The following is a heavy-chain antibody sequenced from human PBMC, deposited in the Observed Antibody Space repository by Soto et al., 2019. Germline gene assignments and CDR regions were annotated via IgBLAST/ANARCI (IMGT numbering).Heavy chain of an antibody. CDR3: ARDGRAWGSRYYYYGMDV. CDR1: GFTFRSFA. V-gene: IGHV3-30-3*01. J-gene: IGHJ6*02. CDR2: ISYDGSNK. Sequence: GSLRPSFAASGFTFRSFALHWVRQAPGKGLEWVAVISYDGSNKYYADSVKGRFTISRDNSKNTLYLQMNSLRAEDTAVYYCARDGRAWGSRYYYYGMDVWGQGTTVTVSS. D-gene: IGHD7-27*01.